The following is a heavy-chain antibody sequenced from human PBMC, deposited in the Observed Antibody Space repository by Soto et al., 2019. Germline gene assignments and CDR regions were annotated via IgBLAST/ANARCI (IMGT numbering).Heavy chain of an antibody. CDR2: IYYSGST. CDR1: GGSVSSGSYY. CDR3: ARGPEAYYYDSSGFDY. D-gene: IGHD3-22*01. J-gene: IGHJ4*02. V-gene: IGHV4-61*01. Sequence: PSETLSLTCTVSGGSVSSGSYYWSWIRQPPGKGLEWIGYIYYSGSTNHNPSLKSRVTISVDTSKNQFSLKLSSVTAADTAVYYCARGPEAYYYDSSGFDYWGQGTLVTVSS.